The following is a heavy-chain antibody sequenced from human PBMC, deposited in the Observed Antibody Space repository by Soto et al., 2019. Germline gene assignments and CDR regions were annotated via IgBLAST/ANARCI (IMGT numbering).Heavy chain of an antibody. CDR1: GFTFRNAG. V-gene: IGHV3-15*01. CDR2: IKSKTDGGTT. D-gene: IGHD1-26*01. Sequence: PGGSMRLSCAAYGFTFRNAGVSWVRQAPGKGLEWVGRIKSKTDGGTTDYVAPVKGRFTISRDDSKNTLDLQMNSLKTEDTAVYYCTTHIGGLYYFDYWGQGTLVTVSS. J-gene: IGHJ4*02. CDR3: TTHIGGLYYFDY.